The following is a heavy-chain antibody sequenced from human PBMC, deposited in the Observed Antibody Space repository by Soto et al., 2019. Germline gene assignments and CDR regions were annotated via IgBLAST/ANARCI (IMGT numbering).Heavy chain of an antibody. CDR3: ARVVRDSNYYYRYGMDV. CDR1: GGSFGCYY. J-gene: IGHJ6*02. V-gene: IGHV4-34*01. D-gene: IGHD2-15*01. Sequence: PETLSLTCVVDGGSFGCYYWSWIRQPPGKGLGWIGEINHSGRTNYNPSLMSRVAMSLDTSKNQFSLKLTSVTAADTAVYFCARVVRDSNYYYRYGMDVWGQGTTVTVSS. CDR2: INHSGRT.